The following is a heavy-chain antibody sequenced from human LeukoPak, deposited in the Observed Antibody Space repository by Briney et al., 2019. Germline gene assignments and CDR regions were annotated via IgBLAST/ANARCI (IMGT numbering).Heavy chain of an antibody. J-gene: IGHJ4*02. Sequence: GGSLRLSCAASGFTFSSYWMHWVRQAPGKGLVWVSRINTGGSSTSYADSVKGRFTISRDNAKNTLYLQMNSLRAEDTAVYYCAREFPSSSGWYPPSFDYWGQGTLVTVSS. V-gene: IGHV3-74*01. CDR1: GFTFSSYW. CDR2: INTGGSST. D-gene: IGHD6-19*01. CDR3: AREFPSSSGWYPPSFDY.